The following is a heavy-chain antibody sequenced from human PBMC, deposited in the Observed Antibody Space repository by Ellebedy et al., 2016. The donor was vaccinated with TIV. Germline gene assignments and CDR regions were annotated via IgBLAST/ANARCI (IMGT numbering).Heavy chain of an antibody. J-gene: IGHJ3*02. Sequence: GESLKISCLASGFTFSDYYMRSLRQAEVTGLAWVSYIISSGGTTISSAESVMGRLTVSRDDAQNSLYLQMNSLRAEDTAVYYCARAFEDYGYTGVFNIWGKGTMATAFS. CDR2: IISSGGTTI. CDR3: ARAFEDYGYTGVFNI. V-gene: IGHV3-11*01. CDR1: GFTFSDYY. D-gene: IGHD4-17*01.